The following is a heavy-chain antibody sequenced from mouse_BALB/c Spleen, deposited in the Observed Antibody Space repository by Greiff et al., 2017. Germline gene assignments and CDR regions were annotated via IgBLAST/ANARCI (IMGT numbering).Heavy chain of an antibody. CDR2: ISTYYGDA. CDR3: ARAFISTVEEFAY. Sequence: VKLQESGAELVRPGVSVKISCKGSGYTFTDYAMHWVKQSHAKSLEWIGVISTYYGDASYNQKFKGKATMTVDKSSSTAYMELARLTSEDSAIYYCARAFISTVEEFAYWGEGTLVTVSA. CDR1: GYTFTDYA. D-gene: IGHD1-1*01. V-gene: IGHV1S137*01. J-gene: IGHJ3*01.